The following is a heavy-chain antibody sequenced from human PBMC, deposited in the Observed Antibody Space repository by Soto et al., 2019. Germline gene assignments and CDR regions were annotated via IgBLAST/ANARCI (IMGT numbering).Heavy chain of an antibody. V-gene: IGHV1-2*02. D-gene: IGHD2-2*01. J-gene: IGHJ6*02. CDR3: ARVTSFQDGMDV. CDR1: GYTFTDYY. Sequence: QVQLVQSGAEVKKPGASVRVSCKASGYTFTDYYLHWVRQAPGQGLEWMGWINPITGDTKSTQKFQARVTMTRDTSIRTASLELPSLTSDDTAVYYCARVTSFQDGMDVWGQGTTVSVS. CDR2: INPITGDT.